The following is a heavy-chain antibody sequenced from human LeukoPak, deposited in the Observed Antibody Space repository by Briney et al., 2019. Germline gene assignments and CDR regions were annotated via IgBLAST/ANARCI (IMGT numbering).Heavy chain of an antibody. Sequence: SETLSLTCTVSGDSISSYYWSWIRQPPGKGLEWIGYIYHSETTNYNPSLKSRLTMSVDTSKNQFSLKLSSVTAADTAVYYCARHELKSSGWHFHYWGQGTLVTVSS. J-gene: IGHJ4*02. D-gene: IGHD6-19*01. V-gene: IGHV4-59*08. CDR2: IYHSETT. CDR3: ARHELKSSGWHFHY. CDR1: GDSISSYY.